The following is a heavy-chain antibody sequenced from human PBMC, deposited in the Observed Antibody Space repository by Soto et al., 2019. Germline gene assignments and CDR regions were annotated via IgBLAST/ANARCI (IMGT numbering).Heavy chain of an antibody. CDR2: ISGSGGST. J-gene: IGHJ4*02. V-gene: IGHV3-23*01. D-gene: IGHD6-6*01. CDR1: GFTFSGYA. Sequence: GGSLRLSCAASGFTFSGYAMSWVRQAPGKGLEWVSAISGSGGSTYYADSVKGRFTISRDNSKNTLYLQMNSLRAEDTAVYYCAKSSSYSSSSHFDYWGQGTLVTSPQ. CDR3: AKSSSYSSSSHFDY.